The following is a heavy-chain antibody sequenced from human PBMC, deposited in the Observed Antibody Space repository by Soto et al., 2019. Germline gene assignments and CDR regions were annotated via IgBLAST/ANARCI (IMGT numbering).Heavy chain of an antibody. J-gene: IGHJ2*01. CDR3: AKEPVGPDWYFDL. CDR2: ISGSGIST. CDR1: GFTFRSYA. V-gene: IGHV3-23*01. Sequence: DVQLLESGGGLVQPGGSLRLSCAASGFTFRSYAMSWVRQGPGKGLEWVSGISGSGISTHYADSVKGRFTVSRDNSKNTLYLPMNTLRAEDTAVYNCAKEPVGPDWYFDLWGRGTLVTVSS.